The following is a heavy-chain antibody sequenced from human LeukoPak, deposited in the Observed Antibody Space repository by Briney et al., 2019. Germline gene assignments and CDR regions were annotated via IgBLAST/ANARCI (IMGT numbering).Heavy chain of an antibody. CDR3: ARDRRGPKIYSSGWYDAFDI. Sequence: PGASVKVSCKASGYTFTSYDINWVRQATGQGLEWMGWMNPNSGNTGYAQKFQGRVTMTRNTSISTAYMELSSLRSEDTAVYYCARDRRGPKIYSSGWYDAFDIWGQGTMVTVSS. D-gene: IGHD6-19*01. J-gene: IGHJ3*02. V-gene: IGHV1-8*01. CDR2: MNPNSGNT. CDR1: GYTFTSYD.